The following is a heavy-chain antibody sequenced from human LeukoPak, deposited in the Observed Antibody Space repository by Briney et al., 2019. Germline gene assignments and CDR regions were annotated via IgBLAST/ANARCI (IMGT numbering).Heavy chain of an antibody. CDR3: ARDGFHYDSSPNDY. Sequence: GGSLRLSCAASGFTFSSYGMHWVRQAPGKGLEWVAFIRYDGSNKYYADSVKGRFTISRDNSKNTLYLQMNSLRAEDTAVYYCARDGFHYDSSPNDYWGQGTLVTVSS. D-gene: IGHD3-22*01. CDR1: GFTFSSYG. V-gene: IGHV3-30*02. CDR2: IRYDGSNK. J-gene: IGHJ4*02.